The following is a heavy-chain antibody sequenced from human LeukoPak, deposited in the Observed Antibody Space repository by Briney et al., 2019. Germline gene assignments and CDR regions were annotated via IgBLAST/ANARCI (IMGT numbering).Heavy chain of an antibody. J-gene: IGHJ5*02. CDR1: GYTFTSYG. Sequence: ASVKVSCKASGYTFTSYGISWVRQAPGQGLEWMGWISAYNGNTNYAQKLQGRDTMTTDTSTSTAYMELRSLRSDDTAVYYCARVDYDFWSGYSHNWFDPWGQGTLVTVSS. V-gene: IGHV1-18*01. CDR3: ARVDYDFWSGYSHNWFDP. D-gene: IGHD3-3*01. CDR2: ISAYNGNT.